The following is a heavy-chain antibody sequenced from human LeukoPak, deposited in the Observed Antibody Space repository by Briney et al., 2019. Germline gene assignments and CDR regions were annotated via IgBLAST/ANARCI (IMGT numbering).Heavy chain of an antibody. V-gene: IGHV1-18*04. CDR2: ISAYNGNT. D-gene: IGHD5-12*01. CDR3: ARDREYSGYDYGLGYYYYGMDV. J-gene: IGHJ6*04. Sequence: ASVKVSCKASGYTFTSYGISWVRQAPGQGLEWMGWISAYNGNTNYAQKLQGRVTMTTDTSTSTAYMELRSLRSDDTAVYYCARDREYSGYDYGLGYYYYGMDVWGKGTTVTASS. CDR1: GYTFTSYG.